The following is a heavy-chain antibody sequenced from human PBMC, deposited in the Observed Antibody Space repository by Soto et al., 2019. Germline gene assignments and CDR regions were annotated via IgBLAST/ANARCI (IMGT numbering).Heavy chain of an antibody. V-gene: IGHV1-69*12. CDR3: ASGIQLWLRRINNGYSG. Sequence: QVQLVQSGAEVKKPESSVKVSCKAPGGTFCTYAISWVRQAPGQGLEWMGGIIPMFGTANYAQRFHDRVTITADESTNTVYMELSSLRSEDTAVYFCASGIQLWLRRINNGYSGWGQGTLVTVSS. CDR1: GGTFCTYA. CDR2: IIPMFGTA. D-gene: IGHD5-18*01. J-gene: IGHJ4*02.